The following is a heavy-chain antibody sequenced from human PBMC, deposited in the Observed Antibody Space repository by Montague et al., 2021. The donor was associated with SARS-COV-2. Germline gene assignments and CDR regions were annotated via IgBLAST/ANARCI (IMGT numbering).Heavy chain of an antibody. CDR2: ISGSGGST. J-gene: IGHJ4*02. CDR1: GFTFSSYA. CDR3: ASPRGIFGVVGDGFDY. Sequence: SLRLSCAASGFTFSSYAMSWVRQAPGKGLEWVSAISGSGGSTYYADSVKGRFTISRGNSKNTLYLQMNSLRAEDTAVYYCASPRGIFGVVGDGFDYWGQGTLVTVSS. D-gene: IGHD3-3*01. V-gene: IGHV3-23*01.